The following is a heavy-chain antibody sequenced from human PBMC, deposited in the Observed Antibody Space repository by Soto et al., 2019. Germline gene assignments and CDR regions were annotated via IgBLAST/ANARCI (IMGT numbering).Heavy chain of an antibody. V-gene: IGHV4-31*03. Sequence: QVQLQESGPGLVKPSQTLSLTCTVSGGSISSGGYYWSWIRQHPGKGLEWIGYIYYSGSTYYNPSLKRRVTISVDTSKNQFSLKLSSVTAADTAVYYCARDRADVNAYFDYWGQGTLVTVSS. CDR1: GGSISSGGYY. J-gene: IGHJ4*02. D-gene: IGHD1-1*01. CDR3: ARDRADVNAYFDY. CDR2: IYYSGST.